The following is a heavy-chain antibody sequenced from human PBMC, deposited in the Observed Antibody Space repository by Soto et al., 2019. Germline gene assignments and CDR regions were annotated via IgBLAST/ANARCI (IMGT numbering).Heavy chain of an antibody. CDR2: IKSKTDGGTT. CDR3: TTDVVDCSSTSCPYYYYYYMDV. V-gene: IGHV3-15*01. CDR1: GFTFSNAW. D-gene: IGHD2-2*01. Sequence: GGSLRLSCAASGFTFSNAWMSWVRQAPGKGLEWVGRIKSKTDGGTTDYAAPVKGRFTISRDDSKNTPYLQMNSLKTEDTAVYYCTTDVVDCSSTSCPYYYYYYMDVWGKGTTVTVSS. J-gene: IGHJ6*03.